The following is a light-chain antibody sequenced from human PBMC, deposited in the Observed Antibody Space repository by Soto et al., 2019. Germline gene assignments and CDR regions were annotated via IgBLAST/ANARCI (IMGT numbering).Light chain of an antibody. CDR1: SSDVGGYDS. CDR2: DVD. J-gene: IGLJ1*01. V-gene: IGLV2-8*01. Sequence: QSVLTQPPSASGSPGQSVTISCSGTSSDVGGYDSVSWYQHHPGKVPKLIIFDVDKWPSGVPDRFSGFKSGNTASLTVSGLRAEDEAHYYCSSYAGSNTFVFGTGTKVTVL. CDR3: SSYAGSNTFV.